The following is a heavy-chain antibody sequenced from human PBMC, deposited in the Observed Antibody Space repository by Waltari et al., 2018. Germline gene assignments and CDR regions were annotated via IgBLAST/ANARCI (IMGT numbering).Heavy chain of an antibody. CDR1: GFTFSSYG. J-gene: IGHJ4*02. Sequence: QVQLVESGGGVVQPGRSLRLSCAASGFTFSSYGMHWVRQAPGKGLEWVAVIWYDGSNKYYADSVKGRITTSRDNSKTALYLLMNRLRAEDTAVYYCAGEVNDYGDYIFDYWGQGTLVTVSS. CDR3: AGEVNDYGDYIFDY. V-gene: IGHV3-33*01. CDR2: IWYDGSNK. D-gene: IGHD4-17*01.